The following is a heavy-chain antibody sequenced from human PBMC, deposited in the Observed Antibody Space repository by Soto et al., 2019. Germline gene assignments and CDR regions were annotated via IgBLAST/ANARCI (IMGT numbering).Heavy chain of an antibody. V-gene: IGHV3-7*01. Sequence: PGGSLRLSCAASGFTFSNYWMNWVRQAPGKGLEWVANIKQDGSEKYFVDSVKGRFTISRDNAKSSLYLQMNSLRAEDTAVYYCARDLGRTAAGYYYYYAMDVWGQGTTVTVSS. CDR3: ARDLGRTAAGYYYYYAMDV. CDR1: GFTFSNYW. D-gene: IGHD2-15*01. J-gene: IGHJ6*02. CDR2: IKQDGSEK.